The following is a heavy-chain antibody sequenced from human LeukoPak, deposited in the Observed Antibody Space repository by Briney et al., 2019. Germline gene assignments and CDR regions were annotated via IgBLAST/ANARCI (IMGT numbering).Heavy chain of an antibody. CDR2: MNPHSGNT. J-gene: IGHJ4*02. V-gene: IGHV1-8*01. CDR1: GYTFTSYD. CDR3: ASTGGFAYGGNSLWDFDN. Sequence: GASVKVSCQASGYTFTSYDINWVRQVPGQGLEWMGWMNPHSGNTGSVENFRGRVSMTRDTSKSTAYMELSSLRSEDTAVYYCASTGGFAYGGNSLWDFDNWGQGTLATVSS. D-gene: IGHD4-23*01.